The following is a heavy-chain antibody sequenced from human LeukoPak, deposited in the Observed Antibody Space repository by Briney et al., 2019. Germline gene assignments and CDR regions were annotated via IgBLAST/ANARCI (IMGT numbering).Heavy chain of an antibody. J-gene: IGHJ6*03. D-gene: IGHD2-2*01. Sequence: PSETLSLTCTVSGGSISSGGYYWGWIRQPPGKGLEWIGSVPYSGSTNYNPSLKSRVTISVDTSKNQFSLKLSSVTAADTAVYYCARGRINVVVPAAMRGRYYYYYMDVWGKGTTVTVSS. CDR2: VPYSGST. V-gene: IGHV4-39*07. CDR1: GGSISSGGYY. CDR3: ARGRINVVVPAAMRGRYYYYYMDV.